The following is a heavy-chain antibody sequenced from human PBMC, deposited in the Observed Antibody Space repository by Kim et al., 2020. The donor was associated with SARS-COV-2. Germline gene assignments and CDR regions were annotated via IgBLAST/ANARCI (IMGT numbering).Heavy chain of an antibody. D-gene: IGHD1-20*01. J-gene: IGHJ4*02. Sequence: SETLSLTCSVSDVSISGDYWSWIRQPAGKELEWIGRIYGSGSTTYNPALKSRVSMSIDKSKKQFSLNLSSVTAADTAVYYCARGVSGSVKAYWGKGTLVT. V-gene: IGHV4-4*07. CDR2: IYGSGST. CDR3: ARGVSGSVKAY. CDR1: DVSISGDY.